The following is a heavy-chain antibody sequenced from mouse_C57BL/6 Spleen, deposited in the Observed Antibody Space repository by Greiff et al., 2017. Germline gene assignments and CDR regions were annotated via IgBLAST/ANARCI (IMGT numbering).Heavy chain of an antibody. V-gene: IGHV1-64*01. CDR2: IPPNSGST. CDR3: ARTLSSQYYFDY. Sequence: QVQLQQPGAELVKPGASVKLSCKASGYTFTSYWMHWVKQRPGQGLEWIGMIPPNSGSTNYNEKFKSKATLPVDKSSSTAYMQLSSLTYEDSAVYYCARTLSSQYYFDYWGQGTTLTVSS. D-gene: IGHD1-1*01. J-gene: IGHJ2*01. CDR1: GYTFTSYW.